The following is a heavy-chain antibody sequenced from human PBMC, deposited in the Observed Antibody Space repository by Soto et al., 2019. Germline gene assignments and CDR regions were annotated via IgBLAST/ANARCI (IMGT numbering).Heavy chain of an antibody. CDR3: AKDVSYDSSGYYYSAPLTYGMDV. CDR1: GFTFDDYT. Sequence: PGGSLRLSCAASGFTFDDYTMHWVRQGPGKGLEWVSLISWDGGSTYYADSVKGRFTISRDNSKNSLYLQMNSLRTEDTALYYCAKDVSYDSSGYYYSAPLTYGMDVWGQGTTVTVSS. CDR2: ISWDGGST. J-gene: IGHJ6*02. V-gene: IGHV3-43*01. D-gene: IGHD3-22*01.